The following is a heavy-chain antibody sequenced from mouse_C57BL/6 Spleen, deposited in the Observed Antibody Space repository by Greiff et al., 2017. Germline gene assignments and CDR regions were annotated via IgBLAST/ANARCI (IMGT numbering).Heavy chain of an antibody. CDR3: ACGNYGFFAY. CDR2: IDPSDSYT. D-gene: IGHD2-1*01. Sequence: QVQLKQPGAELVMPGASVKLSCKASGYTFTSYWMHWVKQRPGQGLEWIGEIDPSDSYTNYNQKFKGKSTLTVDKSSSTAYMQLSSLTSEDSAVYYCACGNYGFFAYWGQGTLVTVSA. V-gene: IGHV1-69*01. J-gene: IGHJ3*01. CDR1: GYTFTSYW.